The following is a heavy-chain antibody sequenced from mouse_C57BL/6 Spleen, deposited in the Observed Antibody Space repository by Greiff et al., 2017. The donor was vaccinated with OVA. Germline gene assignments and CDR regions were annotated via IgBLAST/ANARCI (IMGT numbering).Heavy chain of an antibody. CDR3: VRQGYGSSYRDWYFDV. J-gene: IGHJ1*03. CDR2: IRSKSNNYAT. D-gene: IGHD1-1*01. V-gene: IGHV10-1*01. Sequence: EVHLVESGGGLVQPKGSLKLSCAASGFSFNTYAMNWVRQAPGKGLEWVARIRSKSNNYATYYADSVKDRFTISRDDSESMLYLQMNNLKTEDTAMYYCVRQGYGSSYRDWYFDVWGTGTTVTVSS. CDR1: GFSFNTYA.